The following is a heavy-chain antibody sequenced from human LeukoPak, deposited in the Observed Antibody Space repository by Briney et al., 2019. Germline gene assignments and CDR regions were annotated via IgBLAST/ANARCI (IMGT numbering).Heavy chain of an antibody. Sequence: GGSLRLSCAASGFTFNTYTMNWVRQAPGEGLEWGSYISGSSGIIDYADSVRGRFTISRDNAKNSLYLQMNSLRAEDTAVYYCARGASNAPTDYWGQGTLVTVSS. V-gene: IGHV3-48*01. CDR1: GFTFNTYT. CDR2: ISGSSGII. D-gene: IGHD1-1*01. J-gene: IGHJ4*02. CDR3: ARGASNAPTDY.